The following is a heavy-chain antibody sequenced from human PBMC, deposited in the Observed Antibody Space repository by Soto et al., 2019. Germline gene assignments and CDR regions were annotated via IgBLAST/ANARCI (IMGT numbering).Heavy chain of an antibody. Sequence: GGSLRLSCAASGFSFSTYSLTWVRQAPGKGLEWVSSISSSSSYIYYTDSVKGRFTISRDDAKNSLFLQMNSLRAEDTAVYYCARDLNFWSGPPEGGFDYWGQGTLVTVSS. D-gene: IGHD3-3*01. CDR2: ISSSSSYI. CDR1: GFSFSTYS. V-gene: IGHV3-21*01. CDR3: ARDLNFWSGPPEGGFDY. J-gene: IGHJ4*01.